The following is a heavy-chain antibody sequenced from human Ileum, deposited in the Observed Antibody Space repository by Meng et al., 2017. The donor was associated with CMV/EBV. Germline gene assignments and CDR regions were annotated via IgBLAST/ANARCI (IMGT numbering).Heavy chain of an antibody. CDR3: VREVVGGAVTMDL. CDR2: IEHDGLRI. V-gene: IGHV3-7*01. J-gene: IGHJ5*02. D-gene: IGHD2-15*01. CDR1: GFIFRGFW. Sequence: GGSLRLSCGGSGFIFRGFWMSWVRQAPGKGLEWVANIEHDGLRIYYAESVRGRFTISRDNAKASLFLQMDSLRSEDTALYYCVREVVGGAVTMDLWGQGTPVTVSS.